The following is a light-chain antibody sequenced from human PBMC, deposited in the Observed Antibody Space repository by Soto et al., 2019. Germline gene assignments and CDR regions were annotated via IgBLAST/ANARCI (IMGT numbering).Light chain of an antibody. CDR2: DAS. CDR1: QTFSGTY. J-gene: IGKJ1*01. CDR3: QQYDGSPWT. Sequence: EIVLTQSPGTLSFSPGERAALSCRASQTFSGTYLAWYQQKPGQPPRLLMYDASTRATGIPDRFSGSGSGADFTLTISRLEPADFGVYYCQQYDGSPWTFGQGTKVAIK. V-gene: IGKV3-20*01.